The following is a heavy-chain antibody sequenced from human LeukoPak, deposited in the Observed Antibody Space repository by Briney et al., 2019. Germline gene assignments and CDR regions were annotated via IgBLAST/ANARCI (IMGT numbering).Heavy chain of an antibody. J-gene: IGHJ4*02. V-gene: IGHV4-34*01. CDR3: ARGQTGYYYDSSGYYVLDY. CDR1: GGSFSGYY. CDR2: IKHSGST. D-gene: IGHD3-22*01. Sequence: PSETLSLTCAVYGGSFSGYYWSWIRQPPGKGLEWIGEIKHSGSTNYNPSLKSRVTISVDTSKNQFSLKLSSVTAADTAVYYCARGQTGYYYDSSGYYVLDYWGQGTLVTVSS.